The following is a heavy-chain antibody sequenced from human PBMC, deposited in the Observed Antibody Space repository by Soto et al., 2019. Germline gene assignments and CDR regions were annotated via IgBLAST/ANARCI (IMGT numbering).Heavy chain of an antibody. CDR2: ISYDGSNK. J-gene: IGHJ4*02. CDR1: GCTFISYG. CDR3: AKDLEPFLLTGLGY. V-gene: IGHV3-30*18. Sequence: GGSLRVSCAASGCTFISYGMHWVRQAPGKGLEWVAVISYDGSNKYYADSVKGRFTISRDNSKNTRYLQMNSLRAEDTAVYYCAKDLEPFLLTGLGYWGQGTLVTVSS. D-gene: IGHD3-9*01.